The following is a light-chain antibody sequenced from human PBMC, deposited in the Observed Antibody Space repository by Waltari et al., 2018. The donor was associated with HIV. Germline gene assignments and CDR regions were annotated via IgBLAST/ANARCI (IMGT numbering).Light chain of an antibody. J-gene: IGLJ3*02. V-gene: IGLV1-44*01. Sequence: QSVLTQTPSASRAPGQRILMSCSGANSNVGNNFVSWFQQVSGRAPKLVIYRNDQRPSGVPARFSAAKSGSTASLAIAGLQSDDEAEYFCASWDDNLNHWVFGGGTKLTV. CDR3: ASWDDNLNHWV. CDR1: NSNVGNNF. CDR2: RND.